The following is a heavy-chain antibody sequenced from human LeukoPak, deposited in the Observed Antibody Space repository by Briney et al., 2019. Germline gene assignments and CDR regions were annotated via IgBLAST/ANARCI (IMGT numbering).Heavy chain of an antibody. V-gene: IGHV1-24*01. CDR2: FDAEDGET. D-gene: IGHD1-26*01. Sequence: ASVKVSCKVSGYTLTEISMHWVRQAPGKGLEWMGGFDAEDGETIYAQKFQGRVTMTEDTSTDTAYMELSSLRSEDTAVYYCATALGNGATTPYYWGQGTLVTVSS. CDR1: GYTLTEIS. J-gene: IGHJ4*02. CDR3: ATALGNGATTPYY.